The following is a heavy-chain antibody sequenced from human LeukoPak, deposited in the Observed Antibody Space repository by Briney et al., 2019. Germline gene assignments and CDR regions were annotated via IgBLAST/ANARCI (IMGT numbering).Heavy chain of an antibody. CDR2: ISGSGGST. V-gene: IGHV3-23*01. D-gene: IGHD6-13*01. CDR3: ARDEWGAAAGLDY. J-gene: IGHJ4*02. CDR1: GFTFSSYA. Sequence: GGSLRLSCAASGFTFSSYAMSWVRQAPGKGLEWVSAISGSGGSTYYADSVKGRFTISRDNAKNSLYLQMNSLRAEDTAVYYCARDEWGAAAGLDYWGQGTLVTVSS.